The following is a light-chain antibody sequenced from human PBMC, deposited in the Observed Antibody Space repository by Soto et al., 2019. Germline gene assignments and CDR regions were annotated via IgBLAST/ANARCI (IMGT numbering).Light chain of an antibody. CDR3: YQYDSSPWT. CDR1: QSVSSN. CDR2: DAS. V-gene: IGKV3-20*01. Sequence: EIVMTQSPATLSVSPGERATLSCRASQSVSSNLAWYQQKPGQSPRLVIYDASSRATGIPDRFSGSGSGTDFTLTISRLEPEDFAVYFCYQYDSSPWTFGQGTKVDIK. J-gene: IGKJ1*01.